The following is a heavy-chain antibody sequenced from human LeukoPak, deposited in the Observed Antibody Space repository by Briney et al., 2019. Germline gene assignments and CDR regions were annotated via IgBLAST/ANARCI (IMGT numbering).Heavy chain of an antibody. J-gene: IGHJ4*02. Sequence: SETLSLTCTVSGGSISSYYWSWIRQPPGKGLEWIGYIHYSGSTNYNPSLKSRVTISVDTSKNQFSLKLRSVTAADTAVYYCAKDRFGCSSTSCYSLDYWGQGTLVTVSS. CDR2: IHYSGST. CDR1: GGSISSYY. V-gene: IGHV4-59*01. D-gene: IGHD2-2*01. CDR3: AKDRFGCSSTSCYSLDY.